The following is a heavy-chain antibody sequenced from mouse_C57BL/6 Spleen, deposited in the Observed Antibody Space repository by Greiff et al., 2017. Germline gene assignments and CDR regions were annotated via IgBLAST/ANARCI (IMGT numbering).Heavy chain of an antibody. J-gene: IGHJ2*01. CDR2: ISDGGSYT. CDR1: GFTFSSYA. V-gene: IGHV5-4*01. Sequence: DVLLVESGGGLVKPGGSLKLSCAASGFTFSSYAMSWVRQTPEKRLEWVATISDGGSYTYYPDNVKGRFTISRDNAKNNLYLQMSHLKSEDAAMYYCAGEGGRYFDYWGQGTTLTVSS. CDR3: AGEGGRYFDY.